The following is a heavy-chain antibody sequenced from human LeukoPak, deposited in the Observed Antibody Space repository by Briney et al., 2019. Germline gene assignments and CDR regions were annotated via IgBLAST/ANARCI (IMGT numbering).Heavy chain of an antibody. D-gene: IGHD1-26*01. CDR3: ARDPESGSYLDY. CDR2: ISSSSSYI. Sequence: GGSLRLSCAASGFTFSSYSMNWVRQAPGKGLVWVSSISSSSSYIYYADSVKGRFTISRDNAKNSLYLQMNSLRAEDTAVYYCARDPESGSYLDYWGQGTLVTVSS. V-gene: IGHV3-21*01. CDR1: GFTFSSYS. J-gene: IGHJ4*02.